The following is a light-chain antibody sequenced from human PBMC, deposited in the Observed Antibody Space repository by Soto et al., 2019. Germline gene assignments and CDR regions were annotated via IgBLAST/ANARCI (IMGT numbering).Light chain of an antibody. J-gene: IGLJ1*01. Sequence: QSVLTQPPSASGTPGQRVTISGSGSSSNIGSSNVNWYQQLPGTAPKLLIYTNNHRPSGVPDRFSGSKSGTSASLAISGLQSDDEADYYCEAWDDSLNGRVFGTGTKVTAL. V-gene: IGLV1-44*01. CDR1: SSNIGSSN. CDR3: EAWDDSLNGRV. CDR2: TNN.